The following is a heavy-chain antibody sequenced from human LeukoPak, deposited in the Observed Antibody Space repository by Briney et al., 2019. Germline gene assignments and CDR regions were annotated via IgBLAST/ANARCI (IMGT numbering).Heavy chain of an antibody. CDR2: IIPIFGP. Sequence: GASVKVSCKASGYTLTSYDINWVRQAPGQGLEWIGGIIPIFGPNYAQKFQGRATISADLATATAYMELSSLTSEDTSVYYCATGKDRSGYYYSLDYWGQGTLVAVSS. D-gene: IGHD3-22*01. CDR3: ATGKDRSGYYYSLDY. V-gene: IGHV1-69*13. J-gene: IGHJ4*02. CDR1: GYTLTSYD.